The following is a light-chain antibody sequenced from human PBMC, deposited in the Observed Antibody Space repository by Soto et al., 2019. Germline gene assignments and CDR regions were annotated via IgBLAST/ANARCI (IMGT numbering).Light chain of an antibody. V-gene: IGLV2-23*01. CDR2: EGS. CDR1: SSDVGSYNL. Sequence: HSVLTQPASVSGSPGQSITISCTGTSSDVGSYNLVSWYQQHPGKAPKLMIYEGSKRPSGVSNRFSGSKSGNTASLTISGLQAEDEADYYCCSYAGSSTWVFGGGTKVTVL. CDR3: CSYAGSSTWV. J-gene: IGLJ3*02.